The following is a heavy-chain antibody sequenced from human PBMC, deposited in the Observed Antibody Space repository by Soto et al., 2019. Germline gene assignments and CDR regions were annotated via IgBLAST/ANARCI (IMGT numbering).Heavy chain of an antibody. CDR2: IYYSGST. Sequence: SETLSLTCTVSSGSISSGDFYWSWIRQPPGKGLEWIGYIYYSGSTNYNPSLKSRVTISVDTSKNQFSLKLSSVTAADTAVYYCARDTGFGFNWFDPWGQGTLVTVSS. CDR3: ARDTGFGFNWFDP. V-gene: IGHV4-61*08. CDR1: SGSISSGDFY. D-gene: IGHD3-10*01. J-gene: IGHJ5*02.